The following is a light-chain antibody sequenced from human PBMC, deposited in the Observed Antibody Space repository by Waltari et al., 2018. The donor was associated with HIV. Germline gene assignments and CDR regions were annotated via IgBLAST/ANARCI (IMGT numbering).Light chain of an antibody. CDR3: AAWDDSLSGPV. CDR2: RNN. Sequence: QSVLTQPPSASGTPGQGVTIPCSGRSSNIGSNSVYWYQQLPGTAPKLLIYRNNQRPSGVPDRFSGSKSGTSASLAISGLRSEDEADYYCAAWDDSLSGPVFGGGTKLTVL. V-gene: IGLV1-47*01. J-gene: IGLJ2*01. CDR1: SSNIGSNS.